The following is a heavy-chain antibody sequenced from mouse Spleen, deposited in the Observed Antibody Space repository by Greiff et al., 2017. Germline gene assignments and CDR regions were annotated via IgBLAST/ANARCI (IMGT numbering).Heavy chain of an antibody. CDR2: ISDGGSYT. CDR1: GFTFSSYA. J-gene: IGHJ2*01. D-gene: IGHD4-1*01. V-gene: IGHV5-4*01. Sequence: EVKVVESGGGLVKPGGSLKLSCAASGFTFSSYAMSWVRQTPEKRLEWVATISDGGSYTYYPDNVKGRFTISRDNAKNNLYLQMSHLKSEDTAMYYCARERKLGRFLDYWGQGTTLTVSS. CDR3: ARERKLGRFLDY.